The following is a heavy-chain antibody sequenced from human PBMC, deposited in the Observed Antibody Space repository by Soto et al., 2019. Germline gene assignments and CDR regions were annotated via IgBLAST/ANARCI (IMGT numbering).Heavy chain of an antibody. CDR3: ARRTTVLRYSTPSWYYYYGMDV. CDR2: INHSGST. J-gene: IGHJ6*01. Sequence: SETLSLTCAFYVGSFSVYYWSWIRQPPGNGLDLIGEINHSGSTRYSPSFQGQVTISADKSISTAYLQWSSLKASDTAMYYCARRTTVLRYSTPSWYYYYGMDVWGQGTTVTVSS. CDR1: VGSFSVYY. V-gene: IGHV4-34*01. D-gene: IGHD3-9*01.